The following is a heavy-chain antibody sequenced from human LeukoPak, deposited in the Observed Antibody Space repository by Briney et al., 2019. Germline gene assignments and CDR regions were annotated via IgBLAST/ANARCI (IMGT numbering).Heavy chain of an antibody. D-gene: IGHD6-13*01. Sequence: SVKVSCKASGYTFTGYYMHWVRQAPGQGLEWMGGIIPIFGTANYAQKFQGRVTITADESTSTAYMELSSLRSEDTAVYYCARSGQSSSNYYYYMDVWGKGTTVTISS. CDR3: ARSGQSSSNYYYYMDV. V-gene: IGHV1-69*13. CDR2: IIPIFGTA. J-gene: IGHJ6*03. CDR1: GYTFTGYY.